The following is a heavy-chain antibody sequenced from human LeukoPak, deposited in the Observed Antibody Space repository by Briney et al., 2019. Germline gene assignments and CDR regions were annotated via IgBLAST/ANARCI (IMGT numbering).Heavy chain of an antibody. D-gene: IGHD5-12*01. CDR2: ISYDGSNK. CDR1: GFTFSSYG. J-gene: IGHJ4*02. Sequence: PGGSLRLSCAASGFTFSSYGMHWVRQAPGKGLEWVAVISYDGSNKYYADSVKGRFTISRDNSKNTLYLQMNSLRAEDTAVYYCAKGHIVATIENDNWGQGSLGNVS. V-gene: IGHV3-30*18. CDR3: AKGHIVATIENDN.